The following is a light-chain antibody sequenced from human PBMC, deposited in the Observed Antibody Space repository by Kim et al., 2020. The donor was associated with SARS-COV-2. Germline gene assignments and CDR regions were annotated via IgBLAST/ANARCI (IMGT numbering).Light chain of an antibody. J-gene: IGLJ2*01. Sequence: SSELTQDPAVSVALGQTVRITCQGDSLRSYYASWYQQKPGQAPVLVIYGKNNRPSGIPDRFSGSSSGNTASLTIPGAQAEDDDDYYCNSRDSSGNQFRGG. CDR1: SLRSYY. CDR2: GKN. CDR3: NSRDSSGNQ. V-gene: IGLV3-19*01.